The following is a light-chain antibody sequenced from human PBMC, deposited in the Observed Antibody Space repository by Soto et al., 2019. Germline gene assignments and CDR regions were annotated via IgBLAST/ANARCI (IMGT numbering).Light chain of an antibody. CDR2: EVS. CDR1: SSDVGGYNY. CDR3: SSYTSSSTQV. V-gene: IGLV2-14*01. Sequence: QSVLTQPASVSGSPGQSITISCTGTSSDVGGYNYVSWYQQHPGKAPKLMIDEVSNRPSGVSNLFSGSKSGNTAFLTISGLQAEDEADYYCSSYTSSSTQVFGTGTKLTVL. J-gene: IGLJ1*01.